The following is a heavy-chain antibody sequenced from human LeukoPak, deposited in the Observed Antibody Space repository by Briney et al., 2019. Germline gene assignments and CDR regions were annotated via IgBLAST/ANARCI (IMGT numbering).Heavy chain of an antibody. J-gene: IGHJ4*02. V-gene: IGHV4-59*01. CDR3: ARGKGGYAVY. D-gene: IGHD5-12*01. CDR1: GGSISSYY. Sequence: SETLSLTCTVSGGSISSYYWSWIRQPPGKGLEWIGYIYYSGSTNYNPSLKSRVTISVDTSKNQFSLKLSSVTAADTAIFYCARGKGGYAVYWGQGTPVTVSS. CDR2: IYYSGST.